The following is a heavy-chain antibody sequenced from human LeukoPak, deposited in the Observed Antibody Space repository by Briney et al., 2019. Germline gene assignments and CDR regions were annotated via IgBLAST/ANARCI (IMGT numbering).Heavy chain of an antibody. J-gene: IGHJ4*02. V-gene: IGHV3-15*01. CDR2: IKSKTDGGTT. CDR3: TLCSSTSCYTHDY. D-gene: IGHD2-2*02. Sequence: GGSLRLSCAASGFTFSNAWMSWVRQAPGKGLEWVGRIKSKTDGGTTDYAAPVKGRFTISRDDSKNTLYLQMNSLKTEDTAVYYCTLCSSTSCYTHDYWGQGILVTVSS. CDR1: GFTFSNAW.